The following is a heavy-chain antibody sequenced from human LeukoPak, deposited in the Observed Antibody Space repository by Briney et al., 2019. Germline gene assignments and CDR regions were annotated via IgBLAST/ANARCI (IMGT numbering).Heavy chain of an antibody. D-gene: IGHD3-10*01. Sequence: GGSLRLSCAVSGFSVSAHYMSWVRQAPGKGLECVSFLYTGGDTSYADSVRGRFSISRDNSKNTVYLQMNGLRAEDTAVYYCARGPGSRGIFGYWGQGTLVTVSS. J-gene: IGHJ4*02. CDR1: GFSVSAHY. CDR2: LYTGGDT. V-gene: IGHV3-53*01. CDR3: ARGPGSRGIFGY.